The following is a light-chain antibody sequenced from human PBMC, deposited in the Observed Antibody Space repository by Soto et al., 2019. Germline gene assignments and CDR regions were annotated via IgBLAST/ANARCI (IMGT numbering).Light chain of an antibody. CDR1: QSVNSNY. V-gene: IGKV3-20*01. CDR3: QQYGSSGT. J-gene: IGKJ1*01. Sequence: EMVMTQSPAILSVSPGESATLSCRASQSVNSNYLAWYQQKPGQAPRLRIYGASNRATGIPDRFSGSGSGTDFTLTISRMEPEDSAVYYCQQYGSSGTFGQGTKVDIK. CDR2: GAS.